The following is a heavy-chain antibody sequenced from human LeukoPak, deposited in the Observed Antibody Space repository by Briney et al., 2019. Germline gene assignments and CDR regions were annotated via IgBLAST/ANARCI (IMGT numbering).Heavy chain of an antibody. J-gene: IGHJ4*02. V-gene: IGHV1-18*01. CDR2: ISAYNGNT. D-gene: IGHD3-22*01. Sequence: ASVKVSCKASGYTFTSYAISWVRQAPGQGLEWMGWISAYNGNTNYAQKIQGRVTMTIDTSTSTAYMELRSLRSDDTAVYYCARSDRSGFYFDDYWGQGTLVTVSS. CDR1: GYTFTSYA. CDR3: ARSDRSGFYFDDY.